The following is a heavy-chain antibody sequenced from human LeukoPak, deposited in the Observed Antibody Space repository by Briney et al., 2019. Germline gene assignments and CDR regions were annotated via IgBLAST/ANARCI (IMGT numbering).Heavy chain of an antibody. CDR1: GLTFSKYS. Sequence: GGSLRLSCAASGLTFSKYSMTWVRQAPGKGLEWVSFIDTSSTTMYYTDSVKGRFTISRDNTKNSLYLQVNNLRAEDTAVYYCARDEPGYGEFLLYWGQGTLVTVSS. D-gene: IGHD3-10*01. CDR2: IDTSSTTM. J-gene: IGHJ4*02. CDR3: ARDEPGYGEFLLY. V-gene: IGHV3-48*04.